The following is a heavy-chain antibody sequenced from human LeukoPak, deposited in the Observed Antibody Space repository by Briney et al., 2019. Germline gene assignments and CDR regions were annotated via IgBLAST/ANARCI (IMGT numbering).Heavy chain of an antibody. CDR2: ISGTSSST. J-gene: IGHJ4*02. Sequence: GGSLRLSCAAAGFTFSSYAMICVRQAPGKGLQWASGISGTSSSTHYVDSVQGRLTISRDNSKSTLYLQMSSLRAEDTAVYYCRKDLSRYSGYDFRPDCWGQGTLVTVSS. V-gene: IGHV3-23*01. CDR3: RKDLSRYSGYDFRPDC. CDR1: GFTFSSYA. D-gene: IGHD5-12*01.